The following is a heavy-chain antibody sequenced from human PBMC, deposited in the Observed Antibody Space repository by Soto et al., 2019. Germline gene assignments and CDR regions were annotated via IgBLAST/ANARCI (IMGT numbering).Heavy chain of an antibody. Sequence: PSETLSLTCTVSGGSISSSSYYWGWIRQPPGKGLEWIGSIYYSRSTYYNPSLKSRVTISVDTSKNQSSLKLSSVTAADTAVYYCARQGNPPADWGQGTLVTVSS. CDR1: GGSISSSSYY. V-gene: IGHV4-39*01. CDR2: IYYSRST. J-gene: IGHJ4*02. CDR3: ARQGNPPAD. D-gene: IGHD1-1*01.